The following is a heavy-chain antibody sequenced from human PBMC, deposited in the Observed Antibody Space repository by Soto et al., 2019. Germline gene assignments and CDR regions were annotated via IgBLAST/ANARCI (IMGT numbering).Heavy chain of an antibody. Sequence: QVQVVQSGAEVKKPGASVKVSCKASGYTFTSYAMHWVRQAPGQRLEWMGWINPGNGNTKNSQKFQGIVTITRDTLASTAYMELSSLRSEDTAVYYFGRGAISVTTFDFDLWGRGTLVTVSS. CDR1: GYTFTSYA. V-gene: IGHV1-3*01. CDR3: GRGAISVTTFDFDL. J-gene: IGHJ2*01. CDR2: INPGNGNT. D-gene: IGHD2-21*01.